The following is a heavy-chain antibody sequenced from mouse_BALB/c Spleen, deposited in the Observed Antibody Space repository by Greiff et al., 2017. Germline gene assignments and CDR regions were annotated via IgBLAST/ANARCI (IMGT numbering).Heavy chain of an antibody. J-gene: IGHJ1*01. Sequence: EVQGVESGAELVKPGASVKLSCTASGFNIKDTYMHWVKQRPEQGLEWIGRIDPANGNTKYDPKFQGKATITADTSSNTAYLQLSSLTSEDTAVYYCAPGYWYFDVWGAGTTVTVSS. CDR1: GFNIKDTY. CDR3: APGYWYFDV. V-gene: IGHV14-3*02. CDR2: IDPANGNT.